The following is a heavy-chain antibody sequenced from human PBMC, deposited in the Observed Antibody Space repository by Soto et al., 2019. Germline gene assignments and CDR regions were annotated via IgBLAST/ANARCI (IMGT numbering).Heavy chain of an antibody. D-gene: IGHD3-9*01. Sequence: ASVKVSCKVSGYTLTELSMHWVRQAPGKGLEWMGGFDPEDGETIYAQKFQGRVTMTEDTSTDTAYMELSSLRSEDTAVYYCATDPSNYDILTGDLDQHWGQGTLVTVSS. CDR2: FDPEDGET. CDR3: ATDPSNYDILTGDLDQH. V-gene: IGHV1-24*01. J-gene: IGHJ1*01. CDR1: GYTLTELS.